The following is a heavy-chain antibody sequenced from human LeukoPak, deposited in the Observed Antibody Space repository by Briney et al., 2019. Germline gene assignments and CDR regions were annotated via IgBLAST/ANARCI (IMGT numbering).Heavy chain of an antibody. CDR1: GYTFTSYY. CDR2: INPSGGST. D-gene: IGHD3-10*01. J-gene: IGHJ5*02. V-gene: IGHV1-46*01. CDR3: ARDRGYGSGSYWWFDP. Sequence: ASVKVSCKASGYTFTSYYMHWVRQAPGQGLEWMGIINPSGGSTSYAQKFQRRVTMTRDMSTSTVYMELSTLRSEDTAVYYCARDRGYGSGSYWWFDPWGQGTLVTVSS.